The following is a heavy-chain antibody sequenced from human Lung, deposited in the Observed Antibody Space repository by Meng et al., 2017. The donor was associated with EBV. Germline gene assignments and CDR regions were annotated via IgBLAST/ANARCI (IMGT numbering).Heavy chain of an antibody. J-gene: IGHJ4*02. D-gene: IGHD1-26*01. CDR3: ARVEVGITSGDY. CDR1: GYTFTNYG. V-gene: IGHV1-18*01. Sequence: QAQLVEAGGEVKKPGASLKVSCKASGYTFTNYGITWVRQAPGQGLEWMGWISAYNGNTNYAQTLQGRVTMTTDTSTSTAYMELRSLRSDDTAVYYCARVEVGITSGDYWGQGTQVTVSS. CDR2: ISAYNGNT.